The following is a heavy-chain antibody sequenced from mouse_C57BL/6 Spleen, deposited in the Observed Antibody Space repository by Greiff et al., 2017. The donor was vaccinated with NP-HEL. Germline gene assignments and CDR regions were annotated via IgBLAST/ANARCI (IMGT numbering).Heavy chain of an antibody. Sequence: EVQLQQSGAELVRPGASVKLSCTASGFNIKDDYMHWVKQRPEQGLEWIGWIDPENGDTEYASKFQGKATITADTSSNTAYLQLSILTSEDTAVYYGTTEQAFAYWGQGTLVTVSA. J-gene: IGHJ3*01. V-gene: IGHV14-4*01. CDR2: IDPENGDT. CDR1: GFNIKDDY. CDR3: TTEQAFAY. D-gene: IGHD3-2*02.